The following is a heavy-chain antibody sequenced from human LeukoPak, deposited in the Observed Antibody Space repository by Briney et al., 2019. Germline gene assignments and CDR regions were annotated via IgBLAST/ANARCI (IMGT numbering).Heavy chain of an antibody. V-gene: IGHV1-46*01. CDR1: GYTFTSYY. J-gene: IGHJ6*03. CDR3: GRSYYYYYYMDV. CDR2: INPSGGST. Sequence: ASVKVSCKASGYTFTSYYMHWVRQAPGQGLEWMGIINPSGGSTSYAQKFQGRVTMTRDESTSTAYMELSSLRSEDTAVYYCGRSYYYYYYMDVWGKGTTVTVSS.